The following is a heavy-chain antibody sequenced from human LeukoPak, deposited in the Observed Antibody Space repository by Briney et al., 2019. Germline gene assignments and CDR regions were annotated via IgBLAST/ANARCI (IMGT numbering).Heavy chain of an antibody. CDR1: GGTFSSYA. Sequence: SVKVSCQASGGTFSSYAISWVRQAPGQGLEWMGGIIPIFGTANYAQKFQGRVTITADESTSTAYMELSSLRSEDTAAYYCARGYSSGWYVSRAHWFDPWGQGTLVTVSS. D-gene: IGHD6-19*01. J-gene: IGHJ5*02. V-gene: IGHV1-69*13. CDR3: ARGYSSGWYVSRAHWFDP. CDR2: IIPIFGTA.